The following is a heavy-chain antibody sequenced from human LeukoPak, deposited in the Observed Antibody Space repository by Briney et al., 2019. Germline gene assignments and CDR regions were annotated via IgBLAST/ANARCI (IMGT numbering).Heavy chain of an antibody. V-gene: IGHV3-23*01. CDR1: GFSFSSYA. J-gene: IGHJ4*02. CDR2: IGGSGGST. Sequence: PGGSLRLSCAASGFSFSSYAMSWVRQAPGKGLERVSAIGGSGGSTYFADSVKGRFTISRDNSKNTLYLQMNSLRAEDTAVYYCAKEGRSSGWSFDYWGQGTLVTVSS. CDR3: AKEGRSSGWSFDY. D-gene: IGHD6-19*01.